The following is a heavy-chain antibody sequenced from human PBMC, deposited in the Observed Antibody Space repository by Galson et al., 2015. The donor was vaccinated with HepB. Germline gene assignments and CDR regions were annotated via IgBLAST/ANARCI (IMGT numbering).Heavy chain of an antibody. CDR2: IYSGDSDT. CDR1: GFTFTNYW. J-gene: IGHJ4*02. V-gene: IGHV5-51*01. Sequence: SGAEVKKPGESLKISCKGSGFTFTNYWIGWVRQVPGKGLEWVGLIYSGDSDTRYGPSFKGQVTISADKSISTAFLQWTSLEASDTGIYYCARWGPGGYDDPPEYWGQGTLVTVSS. D-gene: IGHD5-12*01. CDR3: ARWGPGGYDDPPEY.